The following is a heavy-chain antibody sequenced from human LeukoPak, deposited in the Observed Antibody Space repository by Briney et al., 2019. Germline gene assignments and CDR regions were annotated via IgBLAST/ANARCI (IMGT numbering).Heavy chain of an antibody. D-gene: IGHD6-19*01. CDR1: IDSFSNYH. CDR2: VNESGGT. V-gene: IGHV4-34*01. J-gene: IGHJ4*02. Sequence: SETLSLTCAVYIDSFSNYHWNWIRQTPAKGMEWIGEVNESGGTNISPSLRSRVILSVDTSKNQFSLKLISVTVADTAIYYCARVNRIAVGKYYFDSWGQGTLVTVSS. CDR3: ARVNRIAVGKYYFDS.